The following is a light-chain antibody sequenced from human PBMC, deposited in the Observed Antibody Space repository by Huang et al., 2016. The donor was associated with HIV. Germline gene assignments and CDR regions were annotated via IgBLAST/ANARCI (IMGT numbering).Light chain of an antibody. J-gene: IGKJ4*01. CDR1: QSVKTF. Sequence: EIVLTQSPATLSLSPGERATLSCRASQSVKTFLAWYQQKPGQAPRLRIYDAANRATGIPARFSGSGSGTDFTLTISSLEPEDFAVYYCQQRSNRPLTFGGGTKVEIK. V-gene: IGKV3-11*01. CDR2: DAA. CDR3: QQRSNRPLT.